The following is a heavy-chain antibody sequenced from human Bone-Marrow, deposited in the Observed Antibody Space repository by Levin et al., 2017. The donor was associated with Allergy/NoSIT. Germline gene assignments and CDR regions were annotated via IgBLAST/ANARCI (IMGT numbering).Heavy chain of an antibody. CDR2: INGDGSST. Sequence: GGSLRLSCAASGFTFSNYWMHWVRQAPGKGLVWVSVINGDGSSTTYADSVKGRFTVSRDNAKNTLYLQMNSLRAEDTAVYYCALMGATRLYWGRGTLATVST. CDR1: GFTFSNYW. V-gene: IGHV3-74*01. J-gene: IGHJ4*02. D-gene: IGHD1-26*01. CDR3: ALMGATRLY.